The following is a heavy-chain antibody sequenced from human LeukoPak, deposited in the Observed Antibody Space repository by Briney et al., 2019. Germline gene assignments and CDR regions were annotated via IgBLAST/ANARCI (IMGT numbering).Heavy chain of an antibody. Sequence: PGGSLRLSCAASGFTFTTYWTHWVRQAPGKGLVWVSHINSDGSITSYADSVKGRFTISRDNSKNTLYLQMNSLRAEDTAVYYCGRRPLNYYGMDVWGQGTTVTVSS. CDR3: GRRPLNYYGMDV. V-gene: IGHV3-74*01. D-gene: IGHD3-9*01. J-gene: IGHJ6*02. CDR1: GFTFTTYW. CDR2: INSDGSIT.